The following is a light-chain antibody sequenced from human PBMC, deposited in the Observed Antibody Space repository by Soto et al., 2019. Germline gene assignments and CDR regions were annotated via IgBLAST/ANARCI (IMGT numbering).Light chain of an antibody. J-gene: IGKJ4*01. CDR3: QQYARWPVP. CDR1: QSVTTN. V-gene: IGKV3-15*01. Sequence: VMTQSPATLSVSPGERVTFSCRASQSVTTNLAWYQHKPGQSPRLLISDASTGASGIPPRFSGSGSGTEFTLTTDRLQSADFAVYYCQQYARWPVPFRGGTKVDIX. CDR2: DAS.